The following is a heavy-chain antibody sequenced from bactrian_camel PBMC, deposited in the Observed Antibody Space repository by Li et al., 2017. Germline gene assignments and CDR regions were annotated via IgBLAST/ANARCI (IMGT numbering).Heavy chain of an antibody. CDR3: AAGRTSTLSPVRYSY. CDR2: LESDGDE. Sequence: HVQLVESGGGSVQPGGSLTLSCAASGVTTGTVCMAWFRQAVGKFREGIAHLESDGDEAYADSVKGRFTISIDRAKNTVYLQMNSLKPEDTAMYYCAAGRTSTLSPVRYSYWGQGTQVTVS. V-gene: IGHV3S53*01. CDR1: GVTTGTVC. D-gene: IGHD4*01. J-gene: IGHJ4*01.